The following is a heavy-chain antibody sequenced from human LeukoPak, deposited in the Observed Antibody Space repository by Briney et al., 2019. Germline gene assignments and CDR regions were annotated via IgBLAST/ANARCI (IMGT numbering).Heavy chain of an antibody. J-gene: IGHJ3*02. CDR2: ISDSGDT. V-gene: IGHV4-59*01. Sequence: SETLSLTCTVSGVSISSYYWSWIRQPPGKGLEWIGHISDSGDTNYNPSLKSRFTISVDTSKKQFSLKLSSVTTADTAVYYCARDSYYDTSGYFNDTFDMWGQGTLVTVSS. CDR1: GVSISSYY. D-gene: IGHD3-22*01. CDR3: ARDSYYDTSGYFNDTFDM.